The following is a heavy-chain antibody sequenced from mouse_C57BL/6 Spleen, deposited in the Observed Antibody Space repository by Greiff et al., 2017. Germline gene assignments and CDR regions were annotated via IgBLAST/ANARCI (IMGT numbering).Heavy chain of an antibody. V-gene: IGHV1-64*01. Sequence: VQLQQPGAELVKPGASVKLSCKASGYTFTSYCMHWVKQRPGKGLEWIGMIHPNSGSTNYNEKFKSQATLTVDNSSSTAYMQLSSLTSEDSEVYYCARSTTVVARGYFDVWGTGATVTVSS. CDR1: GYTFTSYC. D-gene: IGHD1-1*01. CDR2: IHPNSGST. CDR3: ARSTTVVARGYFDV. J-gene: IGHJ1*03.